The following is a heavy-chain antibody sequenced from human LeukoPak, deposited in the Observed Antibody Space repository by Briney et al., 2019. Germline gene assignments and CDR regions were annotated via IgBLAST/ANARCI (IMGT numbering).Heavy chain of an antibody. Sequence: GGSLRLSCAASGFTSSGYWMSWVRQAPGKGLEWVANIKQDGSERYYVDSVKGRFTISRDNAKNSLYLQMNSLRAEDTAVYYCARDLGSSWPYYFDYWGQGTLVTVSS. D-gene: IGHD6-13*01. V-gene: IGHV3-7*03. CDR2: IKQDGSER. CDR3: ARDLGSSWPYYFDY. CDR1: GFTSSGYW. J-gene: IGHJ4*02.